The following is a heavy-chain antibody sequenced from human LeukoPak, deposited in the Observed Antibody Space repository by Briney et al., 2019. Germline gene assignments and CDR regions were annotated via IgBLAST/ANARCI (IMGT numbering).Heavy chain of an antibody. D-gene: IGHD6-6*01. Sequence: GGSLRLSCAASGFTFDDYAMHWVRQAPGKGLEWVSGISWNSGSVGYADSVKGRFTISRDNAKNTLYLQMNGLRDEDTAVYYCDPHDSASQFWGQGTLVTVSS. CDR1: GFTFDDYA. CDR2: ISWNSGSV. V-gene: IGHV3-9*01. J-gene: IGHJ4*02. CDR3: DPHDSASQF.